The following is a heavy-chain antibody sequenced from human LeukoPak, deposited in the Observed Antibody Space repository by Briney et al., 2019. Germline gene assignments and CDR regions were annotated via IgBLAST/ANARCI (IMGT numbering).Heavy chain of an antibody. D-gene: IGHD5-24*01. CDR1: GFTFSGYD. Sequence: KAGGSLRLSCAASGFTFSGYDMNWVRQAPGKGLEWISYISSGGTIYYAESVKGRFTISRDNAKNSLYLQMNSLRAEDTAIYYCTRAEMATTYYFDSWGQGTLVTVSS. CDR2: ISSGGTI. CDR3: TRAEMATTYYFDS. J-gene: IGHJ4*02. V-gene: IGHV3-69-1*02.